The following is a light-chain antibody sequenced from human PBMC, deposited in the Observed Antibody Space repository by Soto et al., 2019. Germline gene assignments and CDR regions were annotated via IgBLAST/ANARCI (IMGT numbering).Light chain of an antibody. Sequence: EIVLTQSPCTLSLSPGETATLSCGASQTIGRTYLAWYQQKPGQAPRLLIFGTSSRATGIPDRFSGSGSGTDSTLSISRLEPEDFAVYYCQQYASSPLLTFGGGTKVDIK. J-gene: IGKJ4*01. V-gene: IGKV3-20*01. CDR2: GTS. CDR3: QQYASSPLLT. CDR1: QTIGRTY.